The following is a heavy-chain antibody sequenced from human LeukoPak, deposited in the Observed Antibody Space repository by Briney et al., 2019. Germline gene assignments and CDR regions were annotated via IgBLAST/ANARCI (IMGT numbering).Heavy chain of an antibody. V-gene: IGHV3-30*18. Sequence: PGGSLRLSCAASGFTFSSYGMHWVRQAPGKGLEWVAVISYDGSNKYYADSVKGRFTISRDNSKNTLYLQMNSLRAEDTAVYYCAKDRPGFWSGYYTRGFYYFDYWAREPWSPSPQ. CDR3: AKDRPGFWSGYYTRGFYYFDY. D-gene: IGHD3-3*01. CDR1: GFTFSSYG. J-gene: IGHJ4*02. CDR2: ISYDGSNK.